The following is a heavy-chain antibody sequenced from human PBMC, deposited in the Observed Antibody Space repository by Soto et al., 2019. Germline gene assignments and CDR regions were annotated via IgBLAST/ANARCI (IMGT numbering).Heavy chain of an antibody. CDR3: ARMATCGSLNWFDP. D-gene: IGHD3-10*01. CDR2: MNPGSGDT. J-gene: IGHJ5*02. V-gene: IGHV1-8*01. CDR1: GYSFTNND. Sequence: ASVKVSCKASGYSFTNNDVSWVRQATGQGLEWMGWMNPGSGDTGYAQKFQGRVTMTRDISIATAYMELSSLRSDDTAIHYCARMATCGSLNWFDPWGQGNRVTFSS.